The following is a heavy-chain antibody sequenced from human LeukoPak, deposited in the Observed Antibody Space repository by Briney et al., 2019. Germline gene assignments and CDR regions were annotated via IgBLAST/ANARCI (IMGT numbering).Heavy chain of an antibody. J-gene: IGHJ4*02. CDR3: ATHPYCGGDCYRPFDY. CDR1: GYTLTELS. Sequence: ASVKVSCKVSGYTLTELSMHWVRQAPGKRLEWMGGFDPEDGETIYAQKFQGRVTMTEDTSTDTAYMELSSLRSEDTAVYYCATHPYCGGDCYRPFDYWGQGTLVTVSS. V-gene: IGHV1-24*01. CDR2: FDPEDGET. D-gene: IGHD2-21*02.